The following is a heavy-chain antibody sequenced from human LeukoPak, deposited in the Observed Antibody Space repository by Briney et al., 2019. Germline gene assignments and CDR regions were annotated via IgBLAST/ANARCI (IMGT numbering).Heavy chain of an antibody. D-gene: IGHD1-26*01. CDR1: GFTFSSYW. J-gene: IGHJ4*02. Sequence: GGSLRLSCAASGFTFSSYWMSWVRQAPGKGLEWVANIKDDGTEKYYVDSMKGRFTISRDNAKNSLYLQMNSLRAEDTAVYYCARRLSGSYYAYFDCWGQGTLVTVSS. CDR2: IKDDGTEK. V-gene: IGHV3-7*01. CDR3: ARRLSGSYYAYFDC.